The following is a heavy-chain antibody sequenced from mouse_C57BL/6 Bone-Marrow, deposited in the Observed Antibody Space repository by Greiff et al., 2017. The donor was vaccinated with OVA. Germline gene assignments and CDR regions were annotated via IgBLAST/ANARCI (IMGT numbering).Heavy chain of an antibody. V-gene: IGHV1-74*01. J-gene: IGHJ1*03. Sequence: VQLQPPWAELVTPGASVTVSCKASGYTFTSYWMHWVKQRPVQGLEWIGRIHPSDSDTNYNQKFKGKATLTVDKSSSTAYMQLSSLTSEYSAVDYCATIYGNYRYFDVWGKGTTVTVSA. CDR2: IHPSDSDT. D-gene: IGHD2-1*01. CDR3: ATIYGNYRYFDV. CDR1: GYTFTSYW.